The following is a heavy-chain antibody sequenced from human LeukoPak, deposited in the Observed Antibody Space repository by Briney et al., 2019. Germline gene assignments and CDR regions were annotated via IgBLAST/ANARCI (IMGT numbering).Heavy chain of an antibody. CDR1: GFTLSSYW. J-gene: IGHJ4*02. D-gene: IGHD7-27*01. CDR2: IKQDGSEK. Sequence: PGGSLTLSRAASGFTLSSYWMSWARQAPGEGLEWVANIKQDGSEKQHVHSVKGRFAISRDNAENSLYLQMNSLKAEDTAVYYCGRFTRSGDSVYWGQGTLVAVSS. V-gene: IGHV3-7*04. CDR3: GRFTRSGDSVY.